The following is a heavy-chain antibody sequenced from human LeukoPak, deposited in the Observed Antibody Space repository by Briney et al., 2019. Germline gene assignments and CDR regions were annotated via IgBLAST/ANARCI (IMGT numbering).Heavy chain of an antibody. J-gene: IGHJ2*01. D-gene: IGHD1-1*01. Sequence: GGSLRLSCAASGFTLGTYYMNWVCKGPGQGQGWVSIIYSGGTTYYADSGKGRFTISRDTSKNTLSLQMNSLRVEDTAVYFCARLGDHFHWNLDLWGRGTLVTVSS. CDR3: ARLGDHFHWNLDL. CDR1: GFTLGTYY. V-gene: IGHV3-53*01. CDR2: IYSGGTT.